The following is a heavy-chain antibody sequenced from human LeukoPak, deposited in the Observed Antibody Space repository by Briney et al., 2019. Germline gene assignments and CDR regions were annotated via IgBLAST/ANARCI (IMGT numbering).Heavy chain of an antibody. V-gene: IGHV4-59*02. CDR3: ARGQRGLPY. J-gene: IGHJ4*02. Sequence: SETLSLTCTVSDGSVSLYYWSWVRQAPGKGLEWIGNIYYSGSTDSNPSLKSRVTFSVDTSKNQFSLKLSSVTAADTAMYYCARGQRGLPYWGQGILVTVSS. CDR2: IYYSGST. CDR1: DGSVSLYY. D-gene: IGHD3/OR15-3a*01.